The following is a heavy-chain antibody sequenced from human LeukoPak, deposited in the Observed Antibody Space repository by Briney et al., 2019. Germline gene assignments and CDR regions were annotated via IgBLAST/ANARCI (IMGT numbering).Heavy chain of an antibody. CDR2: TYYTGST. V-gene: IGHV4-39*07. Sequence: ASETLSLTCSISGGSISSKTYNWGWIRQPPGKGLEWIGSTYYTGSTHYNPSLKSRVTISVDTSKNQLSLKLTSVTAADMAVYYCARDRSSGYYSDAFDIWGQGTMVTVSS. CDR1: GGSISSKTYN. D-gene: IGHD3-22*01. J-gene: IGHJ3*02. CDR3: ARDRSSGYYSDAFDI.